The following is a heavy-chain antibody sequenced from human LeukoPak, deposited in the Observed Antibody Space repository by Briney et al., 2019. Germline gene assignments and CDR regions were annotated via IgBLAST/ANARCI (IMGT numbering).Heavy chain of an antibody. V-gene: IGHV4-39*01. J-gene: IGHJ4*02. CDR2: IYYSGST. CDR1: GGSISSSSYY. D-gene: IGHD6-13*01. Sequence: KTSQTLSLTCTVSGGSISSSSYYWGWIRQPPGKGLEWIGSIYYSGSTYYNPSLKSRVTISVDTSKNQFSLKLSSVTAADTAVYYCARPTPPLLAAAGTYYFDYWGQGTLVTVSS. CDR3: ARPTPPLLAAAGTYYFDY.